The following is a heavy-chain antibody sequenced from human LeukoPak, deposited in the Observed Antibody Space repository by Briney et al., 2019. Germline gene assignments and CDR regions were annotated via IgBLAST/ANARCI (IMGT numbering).Heavy chain of an antibody. J-gene: IGHJ4*02. CDR2: MNPNSGNT. V-gene: IGHV1-8*01. CDR3: ARIAAAGNRRLNY. CDR1: GYTFTSYD. Sequence: SVKVSCKASGYTFTSYDINWVRQATGQGLEWMGWMNPNSGNTGYAQKFLGRITMTRNTSISTAYMELSSLTSEDTAVYYCARIAAAGNRRLNYWGQGTLVTVSS. D-gene: IGHD6-13*01.